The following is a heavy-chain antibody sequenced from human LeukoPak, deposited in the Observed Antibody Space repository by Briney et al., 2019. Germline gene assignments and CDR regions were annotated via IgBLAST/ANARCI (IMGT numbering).Heavy chain of an antibody. Sequence: SETLSLTCTVSGGSISSYYWSWIRQPPGKGLEWIGEINHSGSTNYNPSLKSRVTISVDTSKNQFSLKLSSVTAADTAVYYCARGRFSSSWYLDYWGQGTLVTVSS. V-gene: IGHV4-34*01. CDR1: GGSISSYY. CDR3: ARGRFSSSWYLDY. D-gene: IGHD6-13*01. J-gene: IGHJ4*02. CDR2: INHSGST.